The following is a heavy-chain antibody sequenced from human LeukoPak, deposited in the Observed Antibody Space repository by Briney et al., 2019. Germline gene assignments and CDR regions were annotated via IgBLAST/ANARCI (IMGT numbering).Heavy chain of an antibody. Sequence: SETLSLTCTVSGGSISSNSWSWIRQPPGKGLECIGYIYYSGSTNYNPSLKSRVTISVDTSKNQFSLKLSSVTAADTAVYYCARREYYFDYWGQGTPVTVSS. CDR3: ARREYYFDY. V-gene: IGHV4-59*08. J-gene: IGHJ4*02. CDR1: GGSISSNS. CDR2: IYYSGST. D-gene: IGHD2/OR15-2a*01.